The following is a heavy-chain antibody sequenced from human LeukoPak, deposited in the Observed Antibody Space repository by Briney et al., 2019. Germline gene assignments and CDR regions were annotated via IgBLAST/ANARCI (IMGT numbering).Heavy chain of an antibody. D-gene: IGHD4-23*01. V-gene: IGHV4-34*01. CDR1: GGSSSGYY. Sequence: SETLSLTCAVYGGSSSGYYWSWIRPPPGKGLEWIGEIIHTGGSNNSPSLKSRVTTSLDTSKNHLSLKLSSVTAADTAVYYCARGYGGRDRYALDVWGQGTTVTVSS. CDR2: IIHTGGS. J-gene: IGHJ6*02. CDR3: ARGYGGRDRYALDV.